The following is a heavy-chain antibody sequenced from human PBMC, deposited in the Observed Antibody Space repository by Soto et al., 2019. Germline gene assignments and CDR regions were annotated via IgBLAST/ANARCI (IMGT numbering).Heavy chain of an antibody. Sequence: QVQLVQSGAEVQKPGSSVKVSCKASGDTFSFYSINWVRQAPGLGLEWMGRINPILSVSNYAQKFQGRVAITADKSTSTAYMELSSLRSEDPAMYYCATNYGSGYGASDYWGQGALVTVSS. D-gene: IGHD3-10*01. CDR2: INPILSVS. V-gene: IGHV1-69*02. CDR1: GDTFSFYS. J-gene: IGHJ4*02. CDR3: ATNYGSGYGASDY.